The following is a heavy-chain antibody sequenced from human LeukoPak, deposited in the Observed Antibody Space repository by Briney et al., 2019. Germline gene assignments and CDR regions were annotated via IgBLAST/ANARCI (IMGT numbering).Heavy chain of an antibody. CDR1: GGSFSGYY. J-gene: IGHJ4*02. CDR3: ARVRNYDYVWGSYRYLYYFDY. D-gene: IGHD3-16*02. V-gene: IGHV4-34*01. CDR2: INHSGST. Sequence: SETLSLTCAVYGGSFSGYYWSWIRQPPGKGLEWIGEINHSGSTNYNPSLKSRVTISVDTSKNQFSLELSSVTAADTAVYYCARVRNYDYVWGSYRYLYYFDYWGQGTLVTVSS.